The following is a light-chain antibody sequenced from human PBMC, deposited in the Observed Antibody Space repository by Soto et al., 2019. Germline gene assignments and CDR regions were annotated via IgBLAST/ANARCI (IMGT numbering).Light chain of an antibody. Sequence: DMRMTQSPSTLSASVGDRVTITYRASQSISSWLAWYQQKPGKAPKLLIYDASSLESGVPSRFSGSGSGTEFTLTISSLQPDDFATYYCQQYNSPWTFGQGTKVDIK. CDR3: QQYNSPWT. CDR2: DAS. V-gene: IGKV1-5*01. J-gene: IGKJ1*01. CDR1: QSISSW.